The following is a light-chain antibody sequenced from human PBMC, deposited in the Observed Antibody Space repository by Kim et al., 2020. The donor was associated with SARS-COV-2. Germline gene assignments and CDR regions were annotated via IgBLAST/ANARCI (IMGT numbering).Light chain of an antibody. CDR3: QTWGTGIWV. CDR1: GGHRSYA. CDR2: LNSDGGH. V-gene: IGLV4-69*01. J-gene: IGLJ3*02. Sequence: SAKLTCTLSGGHRSYAIAWHQQQAEKGPRYLMNLNSDGGHSKGDGIPDRFSGSSSGAERYLTISSLQSEDEADYYCQTWGTGIWVFGGGTQLTVL.